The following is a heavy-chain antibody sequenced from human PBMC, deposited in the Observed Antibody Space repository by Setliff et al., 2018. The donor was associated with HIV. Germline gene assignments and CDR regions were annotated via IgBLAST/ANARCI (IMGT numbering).Heavy chain of an antibody. CDR2: IYYNGRVSYSEKT. CDR1: GGSISRSSYF. V-gene: IGHV4-31*03. CDR3: ARSSRVNCGGDCYLFDY. Sequence: SETLSLTCTVSGGSISRSSYFWTWIRQRPGQGLEWIGYIYYNGRVSYSEKTYYSPSLKSRVTISVDSSNNQFSLKLSSVTAADTAVYYCARSSRVNCGGDCYLFDYWGQGTPVTVSS. J-gene: IGHJ4*02. D-gene: IGHD2-21*02.